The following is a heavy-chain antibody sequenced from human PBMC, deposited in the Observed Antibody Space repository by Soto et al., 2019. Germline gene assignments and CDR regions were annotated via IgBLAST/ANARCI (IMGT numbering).Heavy chain of an antibody. CDR2: ISTDASST. Sequence: EVQLVESGGGLVQPGGSLRLSCAASGFTFSSYWMHWVRQAPGKGLVWVSSISTDASSTSYADPVKGRFTISRDNAKNTLYLKMNSVRAEDTAVYYCARLPNKSPQNWGQGTLGIVSP. J-gene: IGHJ1*01. CDR3: ARLPNKSPQN. V-gene: IGHV3-74*01. CDR1: GFTFSSYW.